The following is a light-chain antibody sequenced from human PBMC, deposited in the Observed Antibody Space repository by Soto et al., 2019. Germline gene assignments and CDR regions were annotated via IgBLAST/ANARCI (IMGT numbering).Light chain of an antibody. CDR2: EGS. V-gene: IGLV2-23*01. CDR3: CSYAGSSPYV. J-gene: IGLJ1*01. CDR1: NSDVGSYFL. Sequence: QSALTQPASVSGSPGQSITISCTGTNSDVGSYFLVSWYQQHPGKAPKLMIYEGSKRPSGISNCFSGSKSGNAASLTISGVEAEDEAEYYCCSYAGSSPYVFGTGTKVTVL.